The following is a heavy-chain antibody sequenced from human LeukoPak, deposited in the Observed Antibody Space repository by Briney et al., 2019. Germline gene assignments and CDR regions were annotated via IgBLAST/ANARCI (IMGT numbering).Heavy chain of an antibody. J-gene: IGHJ4*02. Sequence: SETLSLTCAVYGGSFSTYYWSWIRQPPGKGLEWIGEINHSGSTNYNPSLRSRVTVSVHTSKNQLSLKLSSVTAADTAVYYCARQWLVSPLFDYWGQGTLVTVSS. CDR1: GGSFSTYY. V-gene: IGHV4-34*01. CDR2: INHSGST. CDR3: ARQWLVSPLFDY. D-gene: IGHD6-19*01.